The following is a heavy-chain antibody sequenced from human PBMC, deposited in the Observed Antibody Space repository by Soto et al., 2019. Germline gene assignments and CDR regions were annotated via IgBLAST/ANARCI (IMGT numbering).Heavy chain of an antibody. CDR3: ARDRVGWFGELSPGWFDP. CDR2: IYYSGST. Sequence: SETLSLTCTVSGGSISSGGYYWSWIRQHPGKGLEWIGYIYYSGSTYYNPSLKSRVTISVDTSKNQFSLKLSSVTAADTAVYYCARDRVGWFGELSPGWFDPWGQGTLVTVSS. J-gene: IGHJ5*02. CDR1: GGSISSGGYY. V-gene: IGHV4-31*03. D-gene: IGHD3-10*01.